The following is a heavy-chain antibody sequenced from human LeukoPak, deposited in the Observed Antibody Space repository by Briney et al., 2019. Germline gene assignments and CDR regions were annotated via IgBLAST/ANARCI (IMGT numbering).Heavy chain of an antibody. J-gene: IGHJ3*02. CDR1: GGTFSSYA. V-gene: IGHV1-69*06. CDR2: IIPIFGTA. Sequence: SVKVSCKASGGTFSSYAISWVRQVPGQGLEWMGGIIPIFGTANYAQKFQGRVTITADKSTSTVYMELSSLRSEDTAVYYCARIRDGYNDAYDIWGQGTMVTVPS. D-gene: IGHD5-24*01. CDR3: ARIRDGYNDAYDI.